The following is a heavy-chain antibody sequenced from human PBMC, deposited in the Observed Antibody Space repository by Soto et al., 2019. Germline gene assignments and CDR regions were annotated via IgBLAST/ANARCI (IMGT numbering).Heavy chain of an antibody. D-gene: IGHD3-22*01. V-gene: IGHV3-66*01. CDR1: GFTVSSNY. CDR3: ARDGSYYDSSGYYGSDDAFDI. J-gene: IGHJ3*02. CDR2: IYSGGST. Sequence: GSLRLSCAASGFTVSSNYMSWVRQAPGKGLEWVSVIYSGGSTYYADSVRGRFTISRDNSKNTLYLQMNSLRAEDTAVYYCARDGSYYDSSGYYGSDDAFDIWGQGTMVTVSS.